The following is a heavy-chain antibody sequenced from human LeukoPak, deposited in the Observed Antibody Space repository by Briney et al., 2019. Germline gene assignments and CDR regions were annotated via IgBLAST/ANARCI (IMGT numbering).Heavy chain of an antibody. CDR2: ISGSGGTT. D-gene: IGHD3-10*01. J-gene: IGHJ5*02. CDR3: ARASSWFGEPIPWFDP. V-gene: IGHV3-23*01. CDR1: GFTFSSYA. Sequence: SGGSLRLSCAASGFTFSSYAMSWVRQAPGKGLEWVSFISGSGGTTYYADSVKGRFTISRDNSRNTLFLQMNSLRAEDTAVYHCARASSWFGEPIPWFDPWGQGTLVTVSS.